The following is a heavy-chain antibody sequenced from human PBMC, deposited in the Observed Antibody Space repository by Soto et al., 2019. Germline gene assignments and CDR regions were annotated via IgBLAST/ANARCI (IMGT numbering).Heavy chain of an antibody. CDR2: IVVGSGNT. CDR1: GFTFTSSA. J-gene: IGHJ4*02. D-gene: IGHD4-17*01. CDR3: AAFLDYGALFDY. Sequence: ASVKVSCKASGFTFTSSAMQWVRQARGQRLEWIGWIVVGSGNTNYAQKFQERVTINRDMSTSTAYMELSSLRSEDTAVYYCAAFLDYGALFDYWGQGTLVTVSS. V-gene: IGHV1-58*02.